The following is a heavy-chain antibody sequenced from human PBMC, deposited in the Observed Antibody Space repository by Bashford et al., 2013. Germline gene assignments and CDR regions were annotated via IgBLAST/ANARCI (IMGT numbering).Heavy chain of an antibody. D-gene: IGHD2-2*01. V-gene: IGHV3-72*01. Sequence: VRQAPGKGLEWVGRTRNKAKTYTTEYAASVKGRFTISRDDSKNSMFLQMNSLKTEDTAVYYCARGYCTSNSCHTYYYGMDVWGQGTTVTVSS. CDR3: ARGYCTSNSCHTYYYGMDV. CDR2: TRNKAKTYTT. J-gene: IGHJ6*02.